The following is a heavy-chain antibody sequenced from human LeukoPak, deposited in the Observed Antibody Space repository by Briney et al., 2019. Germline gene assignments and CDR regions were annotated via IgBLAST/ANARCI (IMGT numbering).Heavy chain of an antibody. V-gene: IGHV3-74*01. Sequence: GGSLRLSCAASGFTFSSYWMHWVRQAPGKGLVWVSRINSDGSSTSYADSVKGRFTISRDNAKSTLYLQMNSLRAEDTAVYYCASFNYYDILTGYYYVDYWGQGTLVTVSS. CDR2: INSDGSST. CDR3: ASFNYYDILTGYYYVDY. J-gene: IGHJ4*02. D-gene: IGHD3-9*01. CDR1: GFTFSSYW.